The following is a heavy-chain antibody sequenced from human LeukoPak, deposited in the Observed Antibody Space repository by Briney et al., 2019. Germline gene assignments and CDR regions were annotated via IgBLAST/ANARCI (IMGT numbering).Heavy chain of an antibody. Sequence: GGSLRLSFAASGLIFSNYWAHWVRQAPGKGPVWLSRINSDGSSTTYADSVKGRFTISRDNAKNSLYLQMNSLRAEDTAVYYCATYSSLNRREFQYWGQGTLLTVSS. CDR1: GLIFSNYW. CDR2: INSDGSST. D-gene: IGHD3-22*01. V-gene: IGHV3-74*03. J-gene: IGHJ1*01. CDR3: ATYSSLNRREFQY.